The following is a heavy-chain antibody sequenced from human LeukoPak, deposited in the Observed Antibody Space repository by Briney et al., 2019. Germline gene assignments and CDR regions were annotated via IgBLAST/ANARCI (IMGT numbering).Heavy chain of an antibody. CDR1: GFTFSSYA. J-gene: IGHJ4*02. CDR2: ISGSGGST. CDR3: AKSRSGSSNWALRIFDN. Sequence: GGSLRLSCAASGFTFSSYAMSWVRQAPGKGLEWVSAISGSGGSTYYADSVKGRFTISRDNSKNTLYVQMNSLRVEDTAVYYCAKSRSGSSNWALRIFDNWGQGTLVSVSS. V-gene: IGHV3-23*01. D-gene: IGHD6-13*01.